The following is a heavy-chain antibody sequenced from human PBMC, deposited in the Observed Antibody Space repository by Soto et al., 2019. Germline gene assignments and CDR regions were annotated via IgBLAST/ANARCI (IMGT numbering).Heavy chain of an antibody. CDR2: IYYSGST. Sequence: QVQLQESGPGLVKHSQTLSLTCTVSGGSISSSGYYWSWIRQHPGKGLEWIGYIYYSGSTYYNPSLKDRVTISVDTSKNQFSLKLSSVTAADTAVYYCARGRSSTSPYPIGYWGQGTLATVSS. V-gene: IGHV4-31*03. CDR3: ARGRSSTSPYPIGY. J-gene: IGHJ4*02. D-gene: IGHD2-2*01. CDR1: GGSISSSGYY.